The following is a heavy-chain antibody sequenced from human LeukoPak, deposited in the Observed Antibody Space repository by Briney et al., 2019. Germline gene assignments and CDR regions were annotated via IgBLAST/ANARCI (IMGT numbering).Heavy chain of an antibody. CDR2: IYTSGST. Sequence: SETLSLTCTVSGGSISSGSYYWSWIRQPAGKGLEWIGRIYTSGSTNYNPSLKSRVTISVDTSKNQFSLKLSSVTAADTAVYYCARVGPDYDFWSGYRYNWFDPWGQGTLVTVSS. V-gene: IGHV4-61*02. J-gene: IGHJ5*02. D-gene: IGHD3-3*01. CDR1: GGSISSGSYY. CDR3: ARVGPDYDFWSGYRYNWFDP.